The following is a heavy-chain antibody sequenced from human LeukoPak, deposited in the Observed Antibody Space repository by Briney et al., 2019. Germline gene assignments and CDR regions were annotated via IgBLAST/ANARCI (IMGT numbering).Heavy chain of an antibody. J-gene: IGHJ4*02. D-gene: IGHD3-10*01. CDR1: GGSISSGSYY. CDR2: IYTSGST. V-gene: IGHV4-61*02. Sequence: PSQTLSLTCTVSGGSISSGSYYWSWIRQPAGKGLEWIGRIYTSGSTNYNPSLKSRVTISVDTSKNQFSLKPSSVTAADTAVYYCARWAYYGSGSYYNPSDYWGQGTLVTVSS. CDR3: ARWAYYGSGSYYNPSDY.